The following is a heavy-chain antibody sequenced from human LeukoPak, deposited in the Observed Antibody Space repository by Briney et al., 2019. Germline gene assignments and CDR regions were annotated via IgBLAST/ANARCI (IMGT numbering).Heavy chain of an antibody. V-gene: IGHV4-59*01. D-gene: IGHD3-9*01. J-gene: IGHJ5*02. CDR3: AGSIFGYPWFDP. CDR1: AAIISFY. CDR2: VFHTGHT. Sequence: SETLSLTCTVSAAIISFYWSWLRQPPGKGLEWIGYVFHTGHTNYNPSLKSRVTMSIDPSKDQFSLEVTSVTAADTAVYYCAGSIFGYPWFDPWGQGTLVTVSS.